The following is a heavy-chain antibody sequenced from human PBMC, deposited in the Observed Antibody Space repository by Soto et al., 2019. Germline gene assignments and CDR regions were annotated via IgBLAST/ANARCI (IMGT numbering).Heavy chain of an antibody. D-gene: IGHD4-17*01. CDR3: ARGDYGDYEGFDP. J-gene: IGHJ5*02. CDR2: ISYDGNNK. V-gene: IGHV3-30-3*01. CDR1: GFTFSNYA. Sequence: QVPLVESGGGVVQPGRSLRLSCSASGFTFSNYAIHWVRQAPGKGLEWVAVISYDGNNKYYADSVKGRFTISRDNSKNTLYLQMNSLRAEDTAVYSCARGDYGDYEGFDPWGQGTLVTVSS.